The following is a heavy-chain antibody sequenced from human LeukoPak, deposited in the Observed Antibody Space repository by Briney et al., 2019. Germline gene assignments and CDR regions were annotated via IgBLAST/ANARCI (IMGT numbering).Heavy chain of an antibody. CDR1: GFTFTSYG. D-gene: IGHD6-19*01. J-gene: IGHJ4*02. CDR2: ISIRGGGP. Sequence: GGSLRLSCAASGFTFTSYGMSWVRQAPGKGLEWVSGISIRGGGPYYADSVQGRFTISRDNSKNTLYLQMNSLRAEDTAVYYCAKDRRQWLGYFDYWGQGTLVTVSS. CDR3: AKDRRQWLGYFDY. V-gene: IGHV3-23*01.